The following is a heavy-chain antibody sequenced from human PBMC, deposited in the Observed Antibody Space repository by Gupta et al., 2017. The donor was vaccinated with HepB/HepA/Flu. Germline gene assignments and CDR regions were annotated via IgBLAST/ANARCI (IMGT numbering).Heavy chain of an antibody. CDR1: GGSISSSSYY. D-gene: IGHD6-6*01. CDR2: IYYSGST. J-gene: IGHJ4*02. Sequence: QLQLQESGPGLVKPSETLSLTCTVSGGSISSSSYYWGWIRQPPGKGLEWIGSIYYSGSTYYNPSLKSRVTIAVDTSKNQFYLKLSSVTAADTAVYYCARQHTASIAAPYSPPIWSFDYWGQGTLVTVSS. V-gene: IGHV4-39*01. CDR3: ARQHTASIAAPYSPPIWSFDY.